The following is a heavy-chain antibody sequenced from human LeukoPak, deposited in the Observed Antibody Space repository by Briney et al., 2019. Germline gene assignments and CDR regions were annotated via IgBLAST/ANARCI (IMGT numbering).Heavy chain of an antibody. J-gene: IGHJ4*02. Sequence: GGSLRLSCAASGFTFSSYAMSWARQAPGKGLEWVSAISGSGGSTYYADSVKGRFTISRDNSKNTLYLQMNSLRAEDTAVYYCAKVRFYGSGSYPAFDYWGQGTLVTVSS. V-gene: IGHV3-23*01. D-gene: IGHD3-10*01. CDR3: AKVRFYGSGSYPAFDY. CDR2: ISGSGGST. CDR1: GFTFSSYA.